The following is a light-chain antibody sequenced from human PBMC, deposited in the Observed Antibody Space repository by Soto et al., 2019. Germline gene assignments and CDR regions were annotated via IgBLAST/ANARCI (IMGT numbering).Light chain of an antibody. V-gene: IGKV1-5*03. CDR1: QTISSW. J-gene: IGKJ1*01. Sequence: DIQMTQSPSTLSGSVGDRVTITCRASQTISSWLAWYQQKPGKAPKLLIYKASTLKSGVPSRFSGSGSGTEFTLTISSLQPEDFAVYYCQQYGSSWTFGQGTKVDIK. CDR3: QQYGSSWT. CDR2: KAS.